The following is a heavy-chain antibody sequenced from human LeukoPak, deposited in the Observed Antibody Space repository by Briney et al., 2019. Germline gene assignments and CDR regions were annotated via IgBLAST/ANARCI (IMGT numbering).Heavy chain of an antibody. CDR3: TTDRRVGATAYDY. V-gene: IGHV3-23*01. CDR2: ISGSGGST. J-gene: IGHJ4*02. D-gene: IGHD1-26*01. Sequence: AGGSLRLSCAASGFTFSSYAMSWVRQAPGKGLEWVSAISGSGGSTYYADSVKGRFTISRDNSKNTLYLQMNSLKTEDTAVYYCTTDRRVGATAYDYWGQGTLVTVSS. CDR1: GFTFSSYA.